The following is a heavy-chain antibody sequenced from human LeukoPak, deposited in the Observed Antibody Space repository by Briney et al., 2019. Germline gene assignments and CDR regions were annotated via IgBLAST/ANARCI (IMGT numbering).Heavy chain of an antibody. Sequence: SQTLSLTCSVSRGSITSGVYYWSWIRRTPGKGLEWIGFISDSGSTYYNPSLKSRVILSVDTSKNQFSLKLSSVSAADTAVYYCARAYYYDSTGYLDYWGQGTLATVSS. CDR2: ISDSGST. J-gene: IGHJ4*02. CDR3: ARAYYYDSTGYLDY. D-gene: IGHD3-22*01. CDR1: RGSITSGVYY. V-gene: IGHV4-30-4*08.